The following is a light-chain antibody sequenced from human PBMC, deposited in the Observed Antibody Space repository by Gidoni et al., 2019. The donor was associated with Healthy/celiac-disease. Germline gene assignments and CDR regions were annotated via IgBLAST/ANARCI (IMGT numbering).Light chain of an antibody. V-gene: IGKV3-20*01. CDR3: QQYGSSPWT. CDR1: QSVSSSY. CDR2: GSS. J-gene: IGKJ1*01. Sequence: LVLTQSPGTLSLSPGERATLSFRASQSVSSSYLAWYQRKPGQAPRLLIYGSSSRATDIPDRFSGSGSGTDFTLTISRLEPEDFAVYYCQQYGSSPWTFGQGTKVEIK.